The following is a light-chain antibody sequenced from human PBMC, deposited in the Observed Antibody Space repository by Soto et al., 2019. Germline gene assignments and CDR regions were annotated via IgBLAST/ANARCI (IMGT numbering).Light chain of an antibody. CDR2: DVS. Sequence: QSALTQPRSVSGSPGQSVTISCTGTSSDVGDYNYVSWYQQHPGKAPKLLIYDVSKWPSGVPVRFSGSKSGNTASLTISGRQAEDEADYYCGSYAGSYTYVFGTGTKVTVL. J-gene: IGLJ1*01. CDR1: SSDVGDYNY. CDR3: GSYAGSYTYV. V-gene: IGLV2-11*01.